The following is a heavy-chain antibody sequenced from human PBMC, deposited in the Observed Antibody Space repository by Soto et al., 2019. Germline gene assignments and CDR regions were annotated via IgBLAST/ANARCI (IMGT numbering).Heavy chain of an antibody. J-gene: IGHJ5*02. D-gene: IGHD6-13*01. V-gene: IGHV5-51*01. CDR1: GYSFTSYW. Sequence: GESLKISCKGSGYSFTSYWIGWVRQMPGKGLEWMGIIYPGDSDTRYSPSFQGQVTISADKSISTAYLQWSSLKASDTAMYYCARHNLYSSTWFEGCFDPWGQGTLVTVST. CDR3: ARHNLYSSTWFEGCFDP. CDR2: IYPGDSDT.